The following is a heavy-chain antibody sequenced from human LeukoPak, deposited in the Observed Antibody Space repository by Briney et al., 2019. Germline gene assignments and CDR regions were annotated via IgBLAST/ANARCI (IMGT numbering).Heavy chain of an antibody. CDR3: ARDLRRIAAYYFDF. CDR1: GFTFSSYA. Sequence: GGSLRLSCAASGFTFSSYAIHWVRQAPGKGLEWVAVISSDGRDKHHAESVKGRFTISRDNSKSTLYLQTNSLIAEDTAVYYCARDLRRIAAYYFDFWGQGTLVTVSS. CDR2: ISSDGRDK. D-gene: IGHD6-25*01. V-gene: IGHV3-30*03. J-gene: IGHJ4*02.